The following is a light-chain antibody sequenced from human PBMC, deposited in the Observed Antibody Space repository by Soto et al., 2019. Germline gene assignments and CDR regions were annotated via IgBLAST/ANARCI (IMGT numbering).Light chain of an antibody. CDR2: DVS. V-gene: IGKV3-20*01. CDR3: QQDTRSPPR. J-gene: IGKJ1*01. Sequence: EIVLTPSPGTLSLSPGERATLSSTATQSVGSTYLAWYQQKPGQAPRLLIYDVSNRATGTPDRFSGSGSGTDFTLTISRLEPEDFAVYYCQQDTRSPPRFGQGTKVDIK. CDR1: QSVGSTY.